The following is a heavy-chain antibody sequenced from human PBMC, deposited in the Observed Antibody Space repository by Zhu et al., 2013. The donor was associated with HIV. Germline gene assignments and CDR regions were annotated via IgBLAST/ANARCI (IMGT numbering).Heavy chain of an antibody. CDR3: ARRLMSHYGMDV. J-gene: IGHJ6*02. CDR1: GGSTTNYY. CDR2: VSYSGTT. V-gene: IGHV4-59*01. Sequence: VQLQESGPGLVKPSETLSLTCTVSGGSTTNYYWGWVRQPPGKGLEWIGYVSYSGTTKYNPSLQSRVTMSVDTSKNQFSLKLSSVTAADSAVYFCARRLMSHYGMDVWGQWTTVTVSS. D-gene: IGHD3-10*02.